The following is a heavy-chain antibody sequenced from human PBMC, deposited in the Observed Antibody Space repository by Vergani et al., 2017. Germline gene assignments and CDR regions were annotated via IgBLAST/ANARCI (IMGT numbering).Heavy chain of an antibody. D-gene: IGHD2-15*01. CDR2: INPSGGST. V-gene: IGHV1-46*01. CDR1: GYTFTSYY. CDR3: AKDALADDAVDI. Sequence: QVQLVQSGAEVKKPGASVKVSCKASGYTFTSYYMHWVRQAPGQGLEWMGIINPSGGSTSYAQKFQGRVTMTRDTSTSTVYMELSSLRSEDTAVYYCAKDALADDAVDIWGQGTMVTVSS. J-gene: IGHJ3*02.